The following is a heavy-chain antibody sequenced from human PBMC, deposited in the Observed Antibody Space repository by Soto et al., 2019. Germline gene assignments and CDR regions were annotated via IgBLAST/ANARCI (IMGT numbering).Heavy chain of an antibody. V-gene: IGHV3-33*01. CDR3: ARDASYVDTAMVETNPYYYYYGMDV. CDR2: IWYDGSNK. Sequence: GGSLRLSCAASGFTFSSYGMHWVRQAPGKGLEWVAVIWYDGSNKYYADSVKGRFTISRDNSKNTLYLQMNSLRAEDTAVYYCARDASYVDTAMVETNPYYYYYGMDVWGQGTTVTVSS. CDR1: GFTFSSYG. J-gene: IGHJ6*02. D-gene: IGHD5-18*01.